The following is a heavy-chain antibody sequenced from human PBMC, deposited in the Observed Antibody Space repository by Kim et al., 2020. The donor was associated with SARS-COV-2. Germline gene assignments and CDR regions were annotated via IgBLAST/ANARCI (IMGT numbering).Heavy chain of an antibody. CDR3: AVVVPAASFDY. Sequence: TNYAQKFQERVTITRDMSTSTAYMELSSLRSEDTAVYYCAVVVPAASFDYWGQGTLVTVSS. D-gene: IGHD2-2*01. J-gene: IGHJ4*02. CDR2: T. V-gene: IGHV1-58*01.